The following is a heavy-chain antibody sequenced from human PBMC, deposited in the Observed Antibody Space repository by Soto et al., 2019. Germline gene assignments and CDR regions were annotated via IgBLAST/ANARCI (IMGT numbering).Heavy chain of an antibody. D-gene: IGHD5-12*01. V-gene: IGHV3-43D*04. Sequence: PGGSLRRYCATSGCALEDYAMHWVRQVPGKGLEWVSLISWDGESTYYADPVKGRFTVSRDNSEKSLYLQMNSVRVDDTALYYCAKVGQLDITTGHAYFDHWGQGTLVTVSS. CDR2: ISWDGEST. CDR1: GCALEDYA. J-gene: IGHJ4*02. CDR3: AKVGQLDITTGHAYFDH.